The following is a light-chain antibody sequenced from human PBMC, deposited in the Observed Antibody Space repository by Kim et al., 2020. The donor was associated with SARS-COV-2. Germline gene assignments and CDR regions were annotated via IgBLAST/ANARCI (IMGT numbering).Light chain of an antibody. J-gene: IGKJ2*03. CDR2: GAA. V-gene: IGKV3-20*01. CDR3: QHYGSAPYS. Sequence: LSTGERGTLACRASQSMSRSYLGWYQQKPGQAPRLLIYGAASRATGMPDRFSGIGSGTDFTLNISRLEPEEFAVYYCQHYGSAPYSFGQGTKLEI. CDR1: QSMSRSY.